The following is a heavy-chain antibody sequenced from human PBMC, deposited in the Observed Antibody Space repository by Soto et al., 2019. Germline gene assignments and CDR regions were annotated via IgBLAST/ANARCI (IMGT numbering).Heavy chain of an antibody. CDR2: ISAYNGTT. Sequence: QVQLVQSGAEVKKPGASVKVSCKASGYTLTSYAISWVRQATGQGLEWRGWISAYNGTTNYAQKLPGRVTMTTDTSTTPASTELRTLRSADTAVYYCARSGPPAEYCGQGTPVTVSS. V-gene: IGHV1-18*01. CDR3: ARSGPPAEY. CDR1: GYTLTSYA. J-gene: IGHJ4*02.